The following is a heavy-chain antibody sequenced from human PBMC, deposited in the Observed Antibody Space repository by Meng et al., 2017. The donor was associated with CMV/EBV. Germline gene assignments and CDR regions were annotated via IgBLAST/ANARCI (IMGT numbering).Heavy chain of an antibody. V-gene: IGHV4-38-2*02. Sequence: SETLSLTCTVSGYSISSGYYWGWIRQPPGKGLEWIGSIYHSGSTYYNPSLKSRVTISVDTSKNQFSLKLSSVTAADTAVYYCARDPSTTVVTWGYNWFDPWGQGTLVTVSS. J-gene: IGHJ5*02. D-gene: IGHD4-23*01. CDR3: ARDPSTTVVTWGYNWFDP. CDR2: IYHSGST. CDR1: GYSISSGYY.